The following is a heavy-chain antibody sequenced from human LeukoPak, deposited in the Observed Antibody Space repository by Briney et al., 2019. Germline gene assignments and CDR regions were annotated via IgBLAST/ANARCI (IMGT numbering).Heavy chain of an antibody. CDR2: ISSSSSYI. Sequence: GGSLRLSCAASGFTFSSYSMNWVRQAPGKGLEWVSSISSSSSYIYYADSVKGRFTISRDNAKNSLYLQMNSLRAEDTAVYYCARDGVDYYDSSVYGMDVWGQGTTVTVSS. D-gene: IGHD3-22*01. CDR3: ARDGVDYYDSSVYGMDV. V-gene: IGHV3-21*01. CDR1: GFTFSSYS. J-gene: IGHJ6*02.